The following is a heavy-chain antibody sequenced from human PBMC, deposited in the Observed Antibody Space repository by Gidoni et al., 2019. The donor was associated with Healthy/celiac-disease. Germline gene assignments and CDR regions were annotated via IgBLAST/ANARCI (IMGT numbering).Heavy chain of an antibody. CDR1: GGTFRSYT. CDR2: IIPILGIA. J-gene: IGHJ4*02. D-gene: IGHD3-22*01. CDR3: ARDSRYYYDSSGYYLDY. Sequence: QVQLVQSGAEVKKTGSSVKVSCKASGGTFRSYTISWVRQAPGQGLEWMGRIIPILGIANYAQKFQGRVTITADKSTSTAYMELSSLRSEDTAVYYCARDSRYYYDSSGYYLDYWGQGTLVTVSS. V-gene: IGHV1-69*08.